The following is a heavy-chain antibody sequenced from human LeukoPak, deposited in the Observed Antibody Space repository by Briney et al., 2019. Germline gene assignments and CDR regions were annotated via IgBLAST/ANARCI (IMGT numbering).Heavy chain of an antibody. Sequence: VXVXCKXSXYTFTAXYMHWVRQAPGQGLEWMGWINPNSGGTNYAQKFQGRVTMTRDTSISTAYMELSRLRSDDTAVYYCARDLNGFTRQWLNYWGQGTLVTVSS. CDR2: INPNSGGT. D-gene: IGHD6-19*01. J-gene: IGHJ4*02. V-gene: IGHV1-2*02. CDR3: ARDLNGFTRQWLNY. CDR1: XYTFTAXY.